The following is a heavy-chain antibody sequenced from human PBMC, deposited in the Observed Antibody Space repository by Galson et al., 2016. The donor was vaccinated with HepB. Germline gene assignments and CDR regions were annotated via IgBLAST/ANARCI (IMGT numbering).Heavy chain of an antibody. CDR2: IDWDNDR. V-gene: IGHV2-70*01. J-gene: IGHJ6*02. CDR3: AHATLKYYGVDV. CDR1: GFSLSTSGMC. D-gene: IGHD2-15*01. Sequence: PALVKPTQTLTLTCTFSGFSLSTSGMCVSWIRQPPGKALEWLALIDWDNDRFYSISLRTRLTISKDTSKNQVFLTMTNLDPVDTATYYCAHATLKYYGVDVWGQGTTVTVSS.